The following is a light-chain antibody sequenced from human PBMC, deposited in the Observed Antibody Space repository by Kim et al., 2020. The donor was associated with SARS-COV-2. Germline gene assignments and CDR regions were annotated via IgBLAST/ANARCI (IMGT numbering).Light chain of an antibody. V-gene: IGKV2-24*01. Sequence: PAASSCRSSQSLVHSDGNTDLSWLQQRPGQPPRLLDCKISNRFSGVPDRCSGSGAGTDFTLKISRVEAEDVGVYYCMQATQFPWTFGQGTKVDIK. CDR3: MQATQFPWT. J-gene: IGKJ1*01. CDR1: QSLVHSDGNTD. CDR2: KIS.